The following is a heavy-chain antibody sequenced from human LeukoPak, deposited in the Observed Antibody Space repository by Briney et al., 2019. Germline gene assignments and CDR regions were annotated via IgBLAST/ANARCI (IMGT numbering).Heavy chain of an antibody. CDR3: ARDLRYSSGWSASGMDV. V-gene: IGHV1-18*04. CDR2: INPNNGDT. D-gene: IGHD6-19*01. J-gene: IGHJ6*03. CDR1: GYTFRGHY. Sequence: ASVKVSCKASGYTFRGHYIHWLRQAPGQGLEWMGWINPNNGDTNYAQKLQGRVSMTTDTSTSTAYMDLRSLRSDDTAVYYCARDLRYSSGWSASGMDVWGKGTTVTISS.